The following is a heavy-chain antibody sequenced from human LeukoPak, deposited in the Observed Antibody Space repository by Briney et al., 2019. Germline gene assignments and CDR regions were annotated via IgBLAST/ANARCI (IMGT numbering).Heavy chain of an antibody. V-gene: IGHV2-70*11. CDR2: IDWDDDK. D-gene: IGHD3-22*01. CDR3: ARTPHMYYYDSSGSTNYFDY. Sequence: SGPALVKPTQTLTLTCTFSGFSLSTSGMCVSWIRQPPGKALEWLARIDWDDDKYYSTSLKTRLTISKDTSKNQVVLTMTNMDPADTATYYCARTPHMYYYDSSGSTNYFDYWGQGTLVTVSS. J-gene: IGHJ4*02. CDR1: GFSLSTSGMC.